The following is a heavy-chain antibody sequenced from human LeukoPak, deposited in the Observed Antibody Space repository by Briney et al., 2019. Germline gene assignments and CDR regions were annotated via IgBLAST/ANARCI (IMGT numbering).Heavy chain of an antibody. J-gene: IGHJ4*02. CDR1: GFTFSTYS. CDR2: ISSGSSTI. V-gene: IGHV3-48*02. Sequence: GGSLRLSCAASGFTFSTYSMNWVRQAPGKGLEWVSYISSGSSTIYYADSMKGRFTISRDNAKNSLYLQMKSLRDEDTAAYYCASRRESFDYWGQGTLVTVSS. CDR3: ASRRESFDY.